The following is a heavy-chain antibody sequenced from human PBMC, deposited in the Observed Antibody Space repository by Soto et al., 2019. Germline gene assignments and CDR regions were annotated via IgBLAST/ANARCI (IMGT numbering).Heavy chain of an antibody. D-gene: IGHD2-2*01. J-gene: IGHJ6*02. CDR3: ARGPYCSSTSCYQPAKYYYYYYGMDV. V-gene: IGHV3-33*01. CDR2: ILYDGSNK. CDR1: GFTFSSYG. Sequence: GGSLNLSCAASGFTFSSYGMHWVRQAPGKGLEWVAVILYDGSNKYYADSVKGRFTISRDNSKNTLYLQMNSLRAEDTAVYYCARGPYCSSTSCYQPAKYYYYYYGMDVWGQGTTVTVSS.